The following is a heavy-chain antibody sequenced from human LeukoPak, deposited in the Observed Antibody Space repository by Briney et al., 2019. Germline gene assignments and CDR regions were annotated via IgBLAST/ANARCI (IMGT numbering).Heavy chain of an antibody. J-gene: IGHJ4*02. CDR3: TRVGYIDEGIDY. V-gene: IGHV3-11*04. Sequence: GGSLRLSCAASGFTFSDYYMSWIRQAPGKGLEWVSYISSSGDTIFYADSVKGRFTISRDNAKNSLHLQMNSLRAEDTAIYYCTRVGYIDEGIDYWGQGTLVTVSS. CDR2: ISSSGDTI. D-gene: IGHD5-24*01. CDR1: GFTFSDYY.